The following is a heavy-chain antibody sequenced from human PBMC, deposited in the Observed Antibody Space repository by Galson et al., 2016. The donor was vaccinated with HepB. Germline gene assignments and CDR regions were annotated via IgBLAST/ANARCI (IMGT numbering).Heavy chain of an antibody. Sequence: QSGAEVKKPGESLNISCKGFGYRFANYWIGWVRQMPGKGLEWMGVIYPSDSDTRYNPSFQGQVSISADKSAFTAYLQWSSLKASDTAVYYCAITGGGGYSHLYFNYWGQGTLVTVSS. CDR2: IYPSDSDT. CDR3: AITGGGGYSHLYFNY. CDR1: GYRFANYW. D-gene: IGHD5-18*01. J-gene: IGHJ4*02. V-gene: IGHV5-51*01.